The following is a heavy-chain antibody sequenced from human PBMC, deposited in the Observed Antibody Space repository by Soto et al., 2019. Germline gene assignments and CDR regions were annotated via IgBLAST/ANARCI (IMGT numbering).Heavy chain of an antibody. CDR2: IWYDGSNK. CDR1: GFTFSSYG. D-gene: IGHD6-13*01. J-gene: IGHJ4*02. V-gene: IGHV3-33*01. CDR3: ARGIGAAAAGPVGR. Sequence: GGSLRLSCAASGFTFSSYGMHWVRQAPGKGLEWVAVIWYDGSNKYYADSVKGRFTISRDNSKNTLYLQMNSLRAEDTAVYYCARGIGAAAAGPVGRWGQGTLVTVSS.